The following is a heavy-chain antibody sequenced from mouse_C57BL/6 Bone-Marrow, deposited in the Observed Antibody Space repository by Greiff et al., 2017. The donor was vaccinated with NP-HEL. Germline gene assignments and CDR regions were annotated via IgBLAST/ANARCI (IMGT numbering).Heavy chain of an antibody. CDR3: VRGTAQATPFAY. V-gene: IGHV10-3*01. D-gene: IGHD3-2*02. Sequence: EADGGLVQPKGSLKLSCAAPGFTFNTYAMHWVRQAPGKGLEWVARIRSKSSNYATYYADSVKDRFTISRDDSQSMLYLQMNNLKTEDTAMYYCVRGTAQATPFAYWGQGTLVTVSA. CDR1: GFTFNTYA. J-gene: IGHJ3*01. CDR2: IRSKSSNYAT.